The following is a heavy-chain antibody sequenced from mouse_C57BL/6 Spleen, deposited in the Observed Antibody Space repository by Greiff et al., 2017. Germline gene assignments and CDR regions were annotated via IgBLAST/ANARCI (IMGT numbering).Heavy chain of an antibody. V-gene: IGHV1-78*01. CDR1: GYTFTDHT. CDR2: IYPRDGST. D-gene: IGHD1-1*01. CDR3: ARGDYYGSSYPPFDY. Sequence: QVQLQQSDAELVKPGASVKISCKVSGYTFTDHTIHWMKQRPEQGLEWIGYIYPRDGSTKYNEKFKGKATLTADKSSSTAYMQLNSLTSEDSAVYFCARGDYYGSSYPPFDYWGQGTTRTVSS. J-gene: IGHJ2*01.